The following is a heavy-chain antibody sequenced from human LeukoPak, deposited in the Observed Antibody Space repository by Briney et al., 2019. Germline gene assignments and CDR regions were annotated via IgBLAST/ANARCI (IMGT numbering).Heavy chain of an antibody. CDR1: GFTFSSYA. CDR3: ARVISHTAGRAFDI. D-gene: IGHD5-18*01. Sequence: GGSLRLSCAASGFTFSSYAMHWVRQAPGKGLEYVSAICSNGGSTYYANSVKGRFTISRDNSKNTLYLQMGGLGAEDMAVYYCARVISHTAGRAFDIWGQGTMVTVSS. V-gene: IGHV3-64*01. CDR2: ICSNGGST. J-gene: IGHJ3*02.